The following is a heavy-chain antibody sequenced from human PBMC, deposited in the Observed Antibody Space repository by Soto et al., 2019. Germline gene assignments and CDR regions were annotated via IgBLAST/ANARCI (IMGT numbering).Heavy chain of an antibody. V-gene: IGHV3-23*01. CDR2: ISGSGGST. CDR3: ARSARGITIFGVVTPGFDYYYGMDV. Sequence: PGGSLRLSCAASGFTFSSHAMSWVRQAPGKGLEWVSAISGSGGSTYYADSVKGRFTISRDNSKNTLYLQMNSLRAEDTAVYYCARSARGITIFGVVTPGFDYYYGMDVWGQGTTVTVS. D-gene: IGHD3-3*01. CDR1: GFTFSSHA. J-gene: IGHJ6*02.